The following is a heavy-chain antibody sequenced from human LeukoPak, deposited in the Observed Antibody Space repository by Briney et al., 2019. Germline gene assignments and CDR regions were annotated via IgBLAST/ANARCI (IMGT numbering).Heavy chain of an antibody. CDR1: GLAFSAYK. J-gene: IGHJ4*02. Sequence: GGSMRLSCAASGLAFSAYKMHWVRQAPRRGLVWVSRISTDGYTTDYADFVQGRFTASRDNTKNTWSLEMNSLRAEDTAVYYCVVGGSPGYWGQGTLVTVSS. D-gene: IGHD2-15*01. CDR3: VVGGSPGY. V-gene: IGHV3-74*01. CDR2: ISTDGYTT.